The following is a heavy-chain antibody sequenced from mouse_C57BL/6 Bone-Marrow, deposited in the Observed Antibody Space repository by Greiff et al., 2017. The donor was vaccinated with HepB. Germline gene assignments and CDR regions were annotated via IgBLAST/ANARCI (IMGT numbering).Heavy chain of an antibody. CDR3: TGFPAHLPGNY. Sequence: EVMLVESGGGLVQPGGSMKLSCVASGFTFSNYWMNWVRQSPEKGLEWVAQIRLKSDNYATHYAESVKGRFTISRDDSKSSVYLQMNNLRAEDTGIYYCTGFPAHLPGNYWGQGTTLTVSS. CDR2: IRLKSDNYAT. V-gene: IGHV6-3*01. J-gene: IGHJ2*01. CDR1: GFTFSNYW.